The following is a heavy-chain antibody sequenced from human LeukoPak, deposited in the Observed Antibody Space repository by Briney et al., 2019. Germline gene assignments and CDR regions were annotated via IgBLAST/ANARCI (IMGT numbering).Heavy chain of an antibody. CDR3: ARGGSYYWVRWYFDL. CDR2: IWYDGSNK. Sequence: PGGSLRLSCAASGFTFSSYGMHWVRQAPGKGLEWVAVIWYDGSNKYYADSVKGRFTISRDNSKNTLYLQMNSLRAEDTAVYYCARGGSYYWVRWYFDLWGRGTLVTVSS. CDR1: GFTFSSYG. J-gene: IGHJ2*01. V-gene: IGHV3-33*01. D-gene: IGHD1-26*01.